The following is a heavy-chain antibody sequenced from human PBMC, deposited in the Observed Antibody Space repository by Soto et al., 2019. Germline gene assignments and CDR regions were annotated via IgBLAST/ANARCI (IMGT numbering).Heavy chain of an antibody. V-gene: IGHV4-59*01. CDR3: ARVDSTSNRFDP. J-gene: IGHJ5*02. D-gene: IGHD2-2*01. Sequence: QVQLQESGPGLVKPSETLSLTCTVSGGSISSYYWSWIRQPPGKGLEWIGYIYYSGSTNYNPSLKSRVTISVDTSKNQFSLKLSSVTAADTAVYYCARVDSTSNRFDPWGQGTLVTVSS. CDR2: IYYSGST. CDR1: GGSISSYY.